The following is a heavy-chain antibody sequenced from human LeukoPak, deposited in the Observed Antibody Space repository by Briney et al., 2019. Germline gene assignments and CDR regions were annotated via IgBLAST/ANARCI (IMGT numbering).Heavy chain of an antibody. V-gene: IGHV1-69*13. Sequence: SVKVSCKASGGTFSSYAISWVRQAPGQGLEWMGGIIPIFGTANYAQKFQGRVTITADESTSTAYMELSSLRSEDTAVYYCARNTIFGVVTADYYFDYWGQGTLVTVSS. CDR2: IIPIFGTA. CDR1: GGTFSSYA. D-gene: IGHD3-3*01. J-gene: IGHJ4*02. CDR3: ARNTIFGVVTADYYFDY.